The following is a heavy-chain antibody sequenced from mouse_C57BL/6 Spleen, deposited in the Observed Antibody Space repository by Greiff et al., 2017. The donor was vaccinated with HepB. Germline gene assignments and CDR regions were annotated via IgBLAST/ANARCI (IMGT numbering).Heavy chain of an antibody. Sequence: EVMLVESGGGLVKPGGSLKLSCAASGFTFSSYTMSWVRQTPEKRLEWVATISGGGGNTYYPDSVKGRFTISRDNAKNTLYLQMSSLRSEDTALYDCARRSYYAHFDYWGQGTTLTVSS. V-gene: IGHV5-9*01. D-gene: IGHD2-1*01. CDR2: ISGGGGNT. J-gene: IGHJ2*01. CDR1: GFTFSSYT. CDR3: ARRSYYAHFDY.